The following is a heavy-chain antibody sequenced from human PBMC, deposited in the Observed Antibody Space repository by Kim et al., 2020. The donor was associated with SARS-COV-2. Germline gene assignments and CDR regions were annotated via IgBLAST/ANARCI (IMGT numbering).Heavy chain of an antibody. CDR1: GFTFSSYA. CDR3: AKGSGKHDY. J-gene: IGHJ4*02. D-gene: IGHD1-26*01. Sequence: GGSLRRSCAASGFTFSSYAMSWVRQAPGKGLEWVSAISGTGVSTYYADSVKGRFTISRDNSKDTVDLQMNSLRADDTAVYYCAKGSGKHDYWGQGTLVIV. V-gene: IGHV3-23*01. CDR2: ISGTGVST.